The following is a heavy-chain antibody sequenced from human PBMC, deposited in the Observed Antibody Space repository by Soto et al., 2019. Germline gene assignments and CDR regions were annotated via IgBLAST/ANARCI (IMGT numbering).Heavy chain of an antibody. CDR2: ISGSGDYI. V-gene: IGHV3-23*01. CDR3: AQGCFECNGPDY. D-gene: IGHD2-8*01. Sequence: GGSLRLSCAASTLRFSRYLMSWVRQAPGEGLERVSVISGSGDYIDYADPVKGRFTITRNNSKKTLYLQMNRLRAEDTAVYYCAQGCFECNGPDYWGPGTLVTVSS. CDR1: TLRFSRYL. J-gene: IGHJ4*02.